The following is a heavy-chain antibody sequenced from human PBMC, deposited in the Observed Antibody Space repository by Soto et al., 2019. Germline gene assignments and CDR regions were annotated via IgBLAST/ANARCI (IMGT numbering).Heavy chain of an antibody. D-gene: IGHD7-27*01. V-gene: IGHV3-33*08. CDR2: IWFDGSEK. CDR3: ARVWGIENAFDI. Sequence: GGSLRLSCAASGFTFSDNGMHWVRQAPGKGLEWVAVIWFDGSEKYYADSVKGRFTISRDNSRNTLYLQMNSLRADDTAVYYCARVWGIENAFDIWGQGSKVTVSS. J-gene: IGHJ3*02. CDR1: GFTFSDNG.